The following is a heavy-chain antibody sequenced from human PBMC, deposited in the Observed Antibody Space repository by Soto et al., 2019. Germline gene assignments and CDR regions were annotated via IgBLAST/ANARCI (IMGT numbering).Heavy chain of an antibody. CDR2: ISWNSGSI. J-gene: IGHJ4*02. Sequence: EVQLVESGGGLVQPGRSLRLSCAASGFTFDDYAMHWVRQAPGKGLEWVSGISWNSGSIGYVDSVKGRFTISRDNAKNSLYLQMSGLRAEDTALYYCAKDMQGSGGHVDYWGQGTLVTVSS. CDR1: GFTFDDYA. V-gene: IGHV3-9*01. D-gene: IGHD3-10*01. CDR3: AKDMQGSGGHVDY.